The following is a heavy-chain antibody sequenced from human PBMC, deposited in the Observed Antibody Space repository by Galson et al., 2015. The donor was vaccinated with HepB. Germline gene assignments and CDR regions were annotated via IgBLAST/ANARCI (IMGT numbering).Heavy chain of an antibody. CDR2: INSDGSST. D-gene: IGHD1-26*01. J-gene: IGHJ4*02. CDR1: GFTFSSYW. V-gene: IGHV3-74*01. CDR3: ARDAWSGSYYPQHFDY. Sequence: SLRLSCAASGFTFSSYWMHWVRQAPGKGLVWVSRINSDGSSTSYADSVKGRFTISRDNAKNSLYLQMNSLRAEDTAVYYCARDAWSGSYYPQHFDYWGQGTLVTVSS.